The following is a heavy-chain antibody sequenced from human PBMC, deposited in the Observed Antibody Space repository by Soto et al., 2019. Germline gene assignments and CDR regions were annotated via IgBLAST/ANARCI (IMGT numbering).Heavy chain of an antibody. V-gene: IGHV3-7*01. D-gene: IGHD5-18*01. CDR2: IKQDGTEK. J-gene: IGHJ3*02. CDR3: ARGDTPMITGTDSFDI. Sequence: GGSLRLSCAASGFTFSRYWMNWVRQAPGKGLEWVANIKQDGTEKNYVDSVKGRFTISRDNARNSLYLQMDSLRAEDTAVYFCARGDTPMITGTDSFDIWGQGTMVTVSS. CDR1: GFTFSRYW.